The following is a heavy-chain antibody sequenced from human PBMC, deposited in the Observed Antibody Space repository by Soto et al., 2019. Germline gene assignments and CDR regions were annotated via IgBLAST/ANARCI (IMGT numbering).Heavy chain of an antibody. CDR1: GGTFSSYA. J-gene: IGHJ2*01. V-gene: IGHV1-69*12. Sequence: QVQLVQSGAAVKKPGSSVKVSCKASGGTFSSYAISWVRQAPGQGLEWMGGIIPIFGTANYAQKFQGRVTITADESTSTAYMELSSLRSEDTAVYYCARDPRYCISTSCYAARYWYFDLWGRGTLVTVSS. CDR3: ARDPRYCISTSCYAARYWYFDL. CDR2: IIPIFGTA. D-gene: IGHD2-2*01.